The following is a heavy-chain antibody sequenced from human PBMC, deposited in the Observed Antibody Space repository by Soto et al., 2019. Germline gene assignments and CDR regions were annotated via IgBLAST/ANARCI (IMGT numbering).Heavy chain of an antibody. CDR2: IYYSGNT. Sequence: SETLSLTCTVSGGSTSSDNYWGWVRQPPGKGLEWIGHIYYSGNTDYNPSLKSRLAISIDTSKNQFSLKLSSVTAADTAVYFCAREGGESSDGLYYFDSWGQGSRVTVSS. CDR3: AREGGESSDGLYYFDS. J-gene: IGHJ4*02. D-gene: IGHD3-16*01. V-gene: IGHV4-30-4*01. CDR1: GGSTSSDNY.